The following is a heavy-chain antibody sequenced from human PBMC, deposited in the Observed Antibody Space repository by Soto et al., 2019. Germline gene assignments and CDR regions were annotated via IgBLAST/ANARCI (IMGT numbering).Heavy chain of an antibody. CDR1: GGTFSSYS. D-gene: IGHD5-12*01. Sequence: VASVKVSCKASGGTFSSYSISWVLQAPGEGLEWMGGSIPIFGTANYAQKFQGRVTITADESTSTAYMELSSLRSEDTAVYYCARGIGDGYNYGYWGQGTLVNVSS. CDR3: ARGIGDGYNYGY. CDR2: SIPIFGTA. V-gene: IGHV1-69*13. J-gene: IGHJ4*02.